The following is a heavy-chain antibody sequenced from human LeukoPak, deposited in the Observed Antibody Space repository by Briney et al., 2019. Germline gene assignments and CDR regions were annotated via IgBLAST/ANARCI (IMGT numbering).Heavy chain of an antibody. Sequence: PSETLSLTCTVSGGSISSSSYYWGRIRQPPGKGLEWIGSIYYSGSTYYNPSLKSRVTISVDTSKNQFSLKLSSVTAADTAVYYRTRHDSYDYGDGDYWGQGTLVTVSS. V-gene: IGHV4-39*01. J-gene: IGHJ4*02. CDR3: TRHDSYDYGDGDY. CDR2: IYYSGST. CDR1: GGSISSSSYY. D-gene: IGHD4-17*01.